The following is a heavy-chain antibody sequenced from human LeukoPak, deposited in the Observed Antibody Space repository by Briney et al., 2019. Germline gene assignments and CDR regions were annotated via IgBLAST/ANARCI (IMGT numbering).Heavy chain of an antibody. V-gene: IGHV1-18*01. D-gene: IGHD2-2*01. J-gene: IGHJ5*02. Sequence: ASVKVSCKASGYTFTSYGISWVRQAPGQGLEWMGWISAYNGNTNYAQKLQGRATMTTDTSTSTAYMELRSLRSDDTAVYYCARVPAAMPNNWFDPWGQGTLVTVSS. CDR3: ARVPAAMPNNWFDP. CDR2: ISAYNGNT. CDR1: GYTFTSYG.